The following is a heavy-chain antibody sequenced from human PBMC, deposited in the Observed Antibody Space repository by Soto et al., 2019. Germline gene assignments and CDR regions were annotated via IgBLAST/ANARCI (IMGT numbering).Heavy chain of an antibody. CDR1: GDSISSYY. J-gene: IGHJ4*02. CDR3: ARGRLRSAPDY. CDR2: VHYSGSS. V-gene: IGHV4-59*01. D-gene: IGHD4-17*01. Sequence: PSETLSLTCSVSGDSISSYYWTWIRQPPGKGLEWIGYVHYSGSSNYNPSLKTRVTTSVDTSKNHSSLKLSSVTAADTAVYYCARGRLRSAPDYWGQGALVTVSS.